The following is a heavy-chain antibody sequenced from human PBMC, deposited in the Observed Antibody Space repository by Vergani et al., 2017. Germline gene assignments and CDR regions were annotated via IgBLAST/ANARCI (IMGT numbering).Heavy chain of an antibody. CDR2: IYYSGST. CDR1: GFTFSSYS. Sequence: VQLVESGGGLVKPGGSLRLSCAASGFTFSSYSMNWVRQPPGKGLEWIGYIYYSGSTNYNPSLKSRVTISVDTSKNQFSLKLSSVTAADTAVYYCARGRGYCSSTSCYAQDEEYYYYGMDVWGQGTTVTVSS. CDR3: ARGRGYCSSTSCYAQDEEYYYYGMDV. D-gene: IGHD2-2*01. J-gene: IGHJ6*02. V-gene: IGHV4-59*01.